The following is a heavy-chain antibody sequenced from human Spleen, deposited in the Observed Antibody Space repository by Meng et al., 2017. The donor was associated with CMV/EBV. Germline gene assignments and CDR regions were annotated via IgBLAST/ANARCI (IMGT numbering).Heavy chain of an antibody. V-gene: IGHV3-23*01. J-gene: IGHJ4*02. CDR2: IRGTTSSI. CDR3: AKVAPSYYYHRSGYSEYYFDY. Sequence: YAMTWVRQAPGRGLQWVSGIRGTTSSIFYADSVKGRFTISRDNSKNTLYLQMDSLRAEDTAVYYCAKVAPSYYYHRSGYSEYYFDYWGQGTLVTVSS. CDR1: YA. D-gene: IGHD3-22*01.